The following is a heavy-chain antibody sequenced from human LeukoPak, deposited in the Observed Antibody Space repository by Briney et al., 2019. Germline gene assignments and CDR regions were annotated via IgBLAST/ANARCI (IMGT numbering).Heavy chain of an antibody. V-gene: IGHV5-51*01. Sequence: GESLKISCKGSGYSFTSYWIGWVRQMPGKGLEWMGIIYPGDSDTRYSPSFQGQVTISADKSISTAYLQWSSLKASDTAMYYCARSLLWFGEFPEYNWFDPWGQGTLVTVSS. J-gene: IGHJ5*02. D-gene: IGHD3-10*01. CDR1: GYSFTSYW. CDR3: ARSLLWFGEFPEYNWFDP. CDR2: IYPGDSDT.